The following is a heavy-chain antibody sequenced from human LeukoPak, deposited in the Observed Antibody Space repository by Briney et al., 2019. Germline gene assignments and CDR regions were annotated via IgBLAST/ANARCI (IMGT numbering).Heavy chain of an antibody. Sequence: GGSLRLSCAASGFTFSSYWMSWVRQAPGKGLEWVSAISGSGGSTYYADSVKGRFTISRDNSKNTLYLQMNSLRAEDTAVYYCAKGGVYQLLGDYWGQGTLVTVSS. CDR1: GFTFSSYW. CDR3: AKGGVYQLLGDY. J-gene: IGHJ4*02. CDR2: ISGSGGST. D-gene: IGHD2-2*01. V-gene: IGHV3-23*01.